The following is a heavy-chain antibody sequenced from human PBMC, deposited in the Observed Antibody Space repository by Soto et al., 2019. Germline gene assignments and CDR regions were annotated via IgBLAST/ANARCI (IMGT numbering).Heavy chain of an antibody. CDR2: ISAYNGNT. J-gene: IGHJ6*02. Sequence: QVQLVQSGAEVKKPGASGKVSCKASGYTFTSYGISWVRQAPGQGLEWLGGISAYNGNTNYAQKLQGRATMTTDTSTSTAYMELRSLRSDDTAVYYCARAQRITMVRGVSYGMDVWGQGTTVTVSS. CDR3: ARAQRITMVRGVSYGMDV. CDR1: GYTFTSYG. D-gene: IGHD3-10*01. V-gene: IGHV1-18*01.